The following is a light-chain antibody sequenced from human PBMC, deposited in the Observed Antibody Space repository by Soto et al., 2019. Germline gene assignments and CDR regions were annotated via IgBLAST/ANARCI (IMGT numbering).Light chain of an antibody. V-gene: IGKV1-9*01. Sequence: DIQLTQSPSFLSASVGDRVTIPCRASQDIRSYVAWYQQKPGKAPKLLIYASSTLQSGVPSRFSGSGSGTEFTLTISSLLPEDFATYYCQQLLNYPLTFGGGTNLEIK. J-gene: IGKJ4*01. CDR3: QQLLNYPLT. CDR1: QDIRSY. CDR2: ASS.